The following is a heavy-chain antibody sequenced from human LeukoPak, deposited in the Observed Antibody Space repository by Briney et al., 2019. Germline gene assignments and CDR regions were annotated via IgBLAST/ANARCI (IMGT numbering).Heavy chain of an antibody. Sequence: GGSLRLSCAASGFTFSNYWMHWVRQTPGKGLVWVSRINSDGGNTNYADSVKGQFTVSRDNAKNTLYLQINSLRVEDTALYYCVRGGSSVSFDYWGQGTLVAVSS. V-gene: IGHV3-74*01. D-gene: IGHD3-10*01. CDR2: INSDGGNT. CDR3: VRGGSSVSFDY. J-gene: IGHJ4*02. CDR1: GFTFSNYW.